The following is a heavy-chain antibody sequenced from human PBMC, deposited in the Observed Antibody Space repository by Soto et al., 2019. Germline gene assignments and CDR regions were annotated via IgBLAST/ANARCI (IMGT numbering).Heavy chain of an antibody. V-gene: IGHV4-34*01. J-gene: IGHJ6*02. D-gene: IGHD6-6*01. CDR1: GGSFSGYY. CDR3: ARRYSSSSRGMDV. CDR2: INHSGST. Sequence: SSETLSLTCAVHGGSFSGYYWSWIRQPPGKGLEWIGEINHSGSTNYNPSLKSRVTISVDTSKNQFSLKLSSVTAADTAVYYCARRYSSSSRGMDVWGQGTTVTVSS.